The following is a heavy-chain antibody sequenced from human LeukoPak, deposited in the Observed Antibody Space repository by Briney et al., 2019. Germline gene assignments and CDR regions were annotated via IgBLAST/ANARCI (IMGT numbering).Heavy chain of an antibody. Sequence: GGSLRLSCAASGFTFSNYWMHWVRQAPGKGLVWVTRINTDGSTTSYADSVEGRFTISRDNAKNTLYLQMNSLRAEDTAVYYCARTYSGYDPNMYPVGSLYYFDYWGQGTLVTVSS. CDR2: INTDGSTT. V-gene: IGHV3-74*01. J-gene: IGHJ4*02. CDR1: GFTFSNYW. CDR3: ARTYSGYDPNMYPVGSLYYFDY. D-gene: IGHD5-12*01.